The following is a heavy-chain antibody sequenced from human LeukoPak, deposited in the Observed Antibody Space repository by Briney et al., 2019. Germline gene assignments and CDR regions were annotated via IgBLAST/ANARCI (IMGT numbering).Heavy chain of an antibody. J-gene: IGHJ6*03. V-gene: IGHV4-38-2*02. CDR3: ARAFRRFGELFSRDYYYYYMDV. CDR1: GYSISSGYY. CDR2: IYHSGST. Sequence: PSETLSLTCTVSGYSISSGYYWGWIRQPPGKGLEWIGSIYHSGSTYYNPSLKSRVTISVDTSKNQFSLKLSSVTAADTAVYYCARAFRRFGELFSRDYYYYYMDVWGKGTTVTVSS. D-gene: IGHD3-10*01.